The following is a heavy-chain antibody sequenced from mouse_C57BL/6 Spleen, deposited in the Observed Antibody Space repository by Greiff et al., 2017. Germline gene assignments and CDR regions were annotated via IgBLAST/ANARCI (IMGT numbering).Heavy chain of an antibody. V-gene: IGHV7-3*01. D-gene: IGHD2-1*01. Sequence: EVQLVESGGGLVQPGGSLSLSCAASGFTFTDYYMSWVRQPPGKALEWLGFIRNKANGDTTEYSASVKGRFTISRDNSQSILNLQMNALRAEDSATYYCARLYGNYVWYFDVWGTGTTVTVSS. CDR1: GFTFTDYY. CDR2: IRNKANGDTT. J-gene: IGHJ1*03. CDR3: ARLYGNYVWYFDV.